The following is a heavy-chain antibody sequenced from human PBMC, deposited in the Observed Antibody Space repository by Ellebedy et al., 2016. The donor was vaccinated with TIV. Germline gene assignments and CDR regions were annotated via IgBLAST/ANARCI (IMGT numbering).Heavy chain of an antibody. CDR2: ISAYNGNT. J-gene: IGHJ5*02. CDR1: GYTFTSYG. CDR3: ARGVQELVSDWFDP. Sequence: ASVKVSXKASGYTFTSYGIRWVRQAPGQGLEWMGWISAYNGNTNYAQKLQGRVTMTTDTSTSTAYMELRSLRSDDTAVYYCARGVQELVSDWFDPWGQGTLVTVSS. D-gene: IGHD6-13*01. V-gene: IGHV1-18*01.